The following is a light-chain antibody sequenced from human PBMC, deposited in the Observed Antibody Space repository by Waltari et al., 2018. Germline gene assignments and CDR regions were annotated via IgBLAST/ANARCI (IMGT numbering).Light chain of an antibody. J-gene: IGKJ1*01. V-gene: IGKV1-5*03. Sequence: DIQMTQSPSSLSASVGDRVTITCQASQTIRNRLTWYQQKPGKAPKVLIYKASTSQSAVPSRFSGSGSGTEFTFTISSLQPGDFGTYYCQQYNRFPRTFGQGTKVEIK. CDR2: KAS. CDR3: QQYNRFPRT. CDR1: QTIRNR.